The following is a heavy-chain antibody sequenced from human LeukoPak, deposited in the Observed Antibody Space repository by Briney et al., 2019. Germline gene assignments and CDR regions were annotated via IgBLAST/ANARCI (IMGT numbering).Heavy chain of an antibody. CDR3: ARSRRPVVYMDV. J-gene: IGHJ6*03. CDR2: INPNSGGT. D-gene: IGHD3-22*01. V-gene: IGHV1-2*02. CDR1: GDTFTGYY. Sequence: ASVKVSCKASGDTFTGYYMHWVRQAPGQGLEWMGWINPNSGGTNYAQKFQGRVTMTRDTSISTAYMELSRLRSDDTAVYYCARSRRPVVYMDVWGKGTTVTVSS.